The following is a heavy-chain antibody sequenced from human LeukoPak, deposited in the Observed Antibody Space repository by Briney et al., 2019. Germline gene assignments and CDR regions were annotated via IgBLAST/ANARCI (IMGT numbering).Heavy chain of an antibody. CDR3: ARSDYHNSGSHTVFDAFDI. D-gene: IGHD3-10*01. Sequence: SETLSLTCTVSGGSISRYYWSWIRRPPGKGLEWIGYIDDSGNTNYNPSLKSQVTISVDKSKNQFSLKLGFVTAADTAMYYCARSDYHNSGSHTVFDAFDIWGQGTRVTDSS. CDR1: GGSISRYY. CDR2: IDDSGNT. V-gene: IGHV4-59*01. J-gene: IGHJ3*02.